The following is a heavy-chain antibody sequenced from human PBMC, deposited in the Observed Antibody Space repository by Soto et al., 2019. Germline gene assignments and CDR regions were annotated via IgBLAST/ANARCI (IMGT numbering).Heavy chain of an antibody. D-gene: IGHD6-13*01. J-gene: IGHJ4*02. CDR3: ASDLGQQLVDY. CDR2: ISGYNGNK. Sequence: QVQLVQSGAEVKKPGASVTVSCKASGYSFTSYGITWVRQAPGQGLDWMGWISGYNGNKNYARKLQGRVTMNKDTSTSTAYMELRSLRSDDTAVYYCASDLGQQLVDYWGQGTLVTVSS. CDR1: GYSFTSYG. V-gene: IGHV1-18*01.